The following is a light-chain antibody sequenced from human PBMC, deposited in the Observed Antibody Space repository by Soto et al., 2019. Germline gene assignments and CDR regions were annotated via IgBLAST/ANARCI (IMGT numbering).Light chain of an antibody. CDR3: QQRSNWPPIT. CDR1: QSVSSY. CDR2: DAS. V-gene: IGKV3-11*01. J-gene: IGKJ5*01. Sequence: EIVLTQSPATLSLSPGERATLSCRASQSVSSYLAWYQQKPGQAPRLLIYDASNRATGIPAMFSGSGSGTDFTLTISSLEPEDFAVYYCQQRSNWPPITVGQGTRLEIK.